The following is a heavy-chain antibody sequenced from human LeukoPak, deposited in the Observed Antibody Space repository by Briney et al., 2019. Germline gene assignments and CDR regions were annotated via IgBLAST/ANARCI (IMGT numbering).Heavy chain of an antibody. CDR3: ARGGVLLWFGELTSHNWFDP. V-gene: IGHV1-69*06. Sequence: SVKVSCKASGGTFSSYAISWVRQAPGQGLEWMGGIIPIFGTANYAQKFQGRVTITADKSTSTAYMELSSLRSEDTAVYYCARGGVLLWFGELTSHNWFDPWGQGTLVTVSS. D-gene: IGHD3-10*01. J-gene: IGHJ5*02. CDR1: GGTFSSYA. CDR2: IIPIFGTA.